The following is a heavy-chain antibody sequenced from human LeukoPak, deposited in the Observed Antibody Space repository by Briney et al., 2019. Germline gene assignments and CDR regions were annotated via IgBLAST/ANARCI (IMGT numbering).Heavy chain of an antibody. CDR2: INQDGSEI. V-gene: IGHV3-7*03. Sequence: GESLRLSCAASGFTFSRFRMSWVRQPPGKGLEWVANINQDGSEIYYVDSVKGRFTISRDNAKNSLYLQMNSLRAEDTAVYYCARGDSSSFEFDYWGQGTLVTVSS. CDR1: GFTFSRFR. D-gene: IGHD6-13*01. J-gene: IGHJ4*02. CDR3: ARGDSSSFEFDY.